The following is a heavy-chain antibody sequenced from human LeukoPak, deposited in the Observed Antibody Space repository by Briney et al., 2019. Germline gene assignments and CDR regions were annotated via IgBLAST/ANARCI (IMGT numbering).Heavy chain of an antibody. J-gene: IGHJ3*02. CDR3: AIAPYYYDSSGYSHDAFDI. CDR2: INHSGST. D-gene: IGHD3-22*01. Sequence: PSETLSLTCAVYGGSFSGYYWSWIRQPPGKGLEWIGEINHSGSTNYNPSLKSRVTISVDTSKNQFSLKLSSVTAADTAVYYCAIAPYYYDSSGYSHDAFDIWGQGTMVTVSS. V-gene: IGHV4-34*01. CDR1: GGSFSGYY.